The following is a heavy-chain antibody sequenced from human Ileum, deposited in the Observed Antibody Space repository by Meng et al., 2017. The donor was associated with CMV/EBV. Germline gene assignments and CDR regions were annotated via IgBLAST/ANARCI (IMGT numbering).Heavy chain of an antibody. V-gene: IGHV3-72*01. D-gene: IGHD6-13*01. J-gene: IGHJ4*02. CDR1: GFTFTVPY. Sequence: CAASGFTFTVPYMDWVRQAPGKGLEWVALIKNKAANYVTEYAASVKGRFTISRDDSKNSLYLQMNSLQIEDTAVYYCIRDWGTAFYDWGQGTLVTVSS. CDR3: IRDWGTAFYD. CDR2: IKNKAANYVT.